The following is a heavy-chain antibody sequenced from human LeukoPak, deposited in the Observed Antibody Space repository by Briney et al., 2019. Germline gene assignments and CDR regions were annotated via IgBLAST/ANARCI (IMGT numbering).Heavy chain of an antibody. CDR1: GFSFTDYP. CDR3: ATDQRYAFDY. CDR2: IRTTAEGAKYA. J-gene: IGHJ4*02. V-gene: IGHV3-48*02. Sequence: GGSLRLSCATSGFSFTDYPMNWVRQAQGKGLEWISNIRTTAEGAKYAYYADSVKGRVTISRDDGMNTLYLHMNSLRDDDTAVYYCATDQRYAFDYWGQGILVTVSS. D-gene: IGHD3-9*01.